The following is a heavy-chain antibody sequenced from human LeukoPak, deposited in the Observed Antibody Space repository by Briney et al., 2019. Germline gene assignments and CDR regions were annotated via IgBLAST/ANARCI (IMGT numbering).Heavy chain of an antibody. J-gene: IGHJ4*02. V-gene: IGHV3-7*05. CDR1: GFXFSSYW. Sequence: GGSLRLSCAASGFXFSSYWISWVRQAPGKGLEWVANIKQDGSETYYVDSVKGRFTISRDNAKNSLFLQMNSLRAEDTAVYYCARVGVRGGTDYWGQGTLVTVSS. CDR3: ARVGVRGGTDY. D-gene: IGHD1-26*01. CDR2: IKQDGSET.